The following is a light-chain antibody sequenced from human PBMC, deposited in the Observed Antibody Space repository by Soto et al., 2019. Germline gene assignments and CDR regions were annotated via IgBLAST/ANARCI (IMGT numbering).Light chain of an antibody. J-gene: IGKJ1*01. V-gene: IGKV3-11*01. Sequence: EIVLTQSPATLSLSPGERATLSCRASQSVSNYLTWYQQKPGQAPRLLVYDTFNSAKGAPARFTVSGSDTDFTLTSSSLEPEDFAVYYCQQRAGWPRTFGQGTKVEIK. CDR3: QQRAGWPRT. CDR1: QSVSNY. CDR2: DTF.